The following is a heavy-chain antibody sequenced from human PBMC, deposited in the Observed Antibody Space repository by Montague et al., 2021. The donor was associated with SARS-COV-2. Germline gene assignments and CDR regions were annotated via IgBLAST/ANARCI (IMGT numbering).Heavy chain of an antibody. CDR2: IDWDDDK. D-gene: IGHD3-9*01. CDR3: ARDILTGYLYGMDV. Sequence: PALVKPTQTLTLTCTFSGFSLSTSGMCVSWIRQPPGKALEWPALIDWDDDKYYSTSLKTRLTISKDTSKNQVVLTMTNMDPVDTATYYCARDILTGYLYGMDVWGQGTTVTVSS. V-gene: IGHV2-70*01. J-gene: IGHJ6*02. CDR1: GFSLSTSGMC.